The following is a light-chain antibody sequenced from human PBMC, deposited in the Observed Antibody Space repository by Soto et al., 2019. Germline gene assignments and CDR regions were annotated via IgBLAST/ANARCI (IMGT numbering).Light chain of an antibody. CDR2: GAS. J-gene: IGKJ5*01. CDR3: QQYVGSPLT. Sequence: EILLTQSPGTLSLSPGERATLSCRASQSVSSNYLAWYQQKPGQAPRLLIYGASSRATGIPDRFSGSGSGTDFTLTISRLEPEDFAVYHCQQYVGSPLTFGQGTRLEIK. CDR1: QSVSSNY. V-gene: IGKV3-20*01.